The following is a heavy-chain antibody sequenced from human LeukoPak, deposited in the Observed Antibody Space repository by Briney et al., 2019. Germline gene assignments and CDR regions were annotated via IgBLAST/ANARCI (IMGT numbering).Heavy chain of an antibody. J-gene: IGHJ4*02. D-gene: IGHD3-22*01. Sequence: SVKVSCKAFGGTFSSYAISWVRQAPGQGLEWMGRIIPIFGTANYAQKFQGRVTITTDESTSTAYMELSSLRSEDTAVYYCARDPQDYYDSSGYHYFDYWGQGTLVTVSS. CDR2: IIPIFGTA. CDR3: ARDPQDYYDSSGYHYFDY. CDR1: GGTFSSYA. V-gene: IGHV1-69*05.